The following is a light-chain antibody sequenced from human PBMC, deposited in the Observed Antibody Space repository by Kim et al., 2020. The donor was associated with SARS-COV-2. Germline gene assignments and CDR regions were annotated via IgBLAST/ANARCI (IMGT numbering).Light chain of an antibody. CDR2: STS. CDR1: QTIDSH. Sequence: DIQMTQSPSSLSASVGDRVIITCRASQTIDSHLSWYQHTPGKAPILLIYSTSTLQRGVPSRFSGGRSGSDFTLTIRNLQPEDFGTYLCQQTYSTPQTFGKGTKVDIK. V-gene: IGKV1-39*01. CDR3: QQTYSTPQT. J-gene: IGKJ1*01.